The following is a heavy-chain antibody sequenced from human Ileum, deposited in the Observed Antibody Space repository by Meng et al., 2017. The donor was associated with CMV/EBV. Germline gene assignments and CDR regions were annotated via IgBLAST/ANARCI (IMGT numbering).Heavy chain of an antibody. CDR2: VYYSGSA. J-gene: IGHJ4*02. Sequence: SESLSLSCSVSGESMTSHYWTWIRQPPGKGLEWMGHVYYSGSATYSPSLRSRISISVDMSKNQFSLKLRSVTAADTAMYFCARGLGHASNNSLDYWGQGTLVTVSS. CDR1: GESMTSHY. CDR3: ARGLGHASNNSLDY. V-gene: IGHV4-59*11. D-gene: IGHD1-1*01.